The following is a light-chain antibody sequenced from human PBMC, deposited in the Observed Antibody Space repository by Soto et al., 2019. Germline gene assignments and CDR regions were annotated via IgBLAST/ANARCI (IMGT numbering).Light chain of an antibody. Sequence: EIVLTQSPGTLSLSPGERATLSCRASQSVSSSYLAWYQQKPGQAPRLLIYGASSRATGIPDRFSGSGSGTDFTLTISRLEPEYFAVYYCQQYGSSPRTFGQGTNVEI. J-gene: IGKJ1*01. CDR1: QSVSSSY. V-gene: IGKV3-20*01. CDR2: GAS. CDR3: QQYGSSPRT.